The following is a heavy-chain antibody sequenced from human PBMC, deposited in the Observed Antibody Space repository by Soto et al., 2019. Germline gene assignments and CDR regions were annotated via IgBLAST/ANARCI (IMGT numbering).Heavy chain of an antibody. CDR1: SFAFNNYC. CDR2: ISKSDYT. D-gene: IGHD2-2*01. CDR3: AREDSIIIPAVSDS. Sequence: KTXGFLSLSFTVSSFAFNNYCTNWVRQAPGKGLEWVSSISKSDYTYYPDSVKGRFTISRDNAKNSVSLQMNTLRVEDTAVYYCAREDSIIIPAVSDSWGQGTLVTV. J-gene: IGHJ4*02. V-gene: IGHV3-21*01.